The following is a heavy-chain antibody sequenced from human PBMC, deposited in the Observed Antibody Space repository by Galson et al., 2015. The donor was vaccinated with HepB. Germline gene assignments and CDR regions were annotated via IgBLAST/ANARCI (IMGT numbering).Heavy chain of an antibody. CDR3: ARSNKGLGSGHYGGGYFDL. D-gene: IGHD4-23*01. J-gene: IGHJ2*01. CDR2: VYRGGGR. CDR1: GFTVSGNY. Sequence: SLRLSCAASGFTVSGNYMTWVRQAPGKGLEWVSVVYRGGGRYYADFVQGRFTISRDDSKNTLYLQLNSLRVEDTAVYYCARSNKGLGSGHYGGGYFDLGGRGTLVTVSS. V-gene: IGHV3-66*01.